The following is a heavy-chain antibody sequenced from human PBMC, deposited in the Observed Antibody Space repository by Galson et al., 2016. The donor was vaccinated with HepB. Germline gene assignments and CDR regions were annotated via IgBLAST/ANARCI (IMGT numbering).Heavy chain of an antibody. CDR2: ISGSSSTI. Sequence: SLRLSCAASGFSFSNYNMDWVRQAPGKGLEWVSYISGSSSTIYYADSVKGRFTISRDNAKNSLYLQMNSLRDEDTAVCYCARVGGATNDYWGRGTLVTVSS. CDR1: GFSFSNYN. D-gene: IGHD1-26*01. CDR3: ARVGGATNDY. V-gene: IGHV3-48*02. J-gene: IGHJ4*02.